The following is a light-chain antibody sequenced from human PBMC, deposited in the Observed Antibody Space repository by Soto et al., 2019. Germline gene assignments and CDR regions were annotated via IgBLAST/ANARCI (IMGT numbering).Light chain of an antibody. J-gene: IGKJ5*01. CDR2: GAS. Sequence: EIVLTQSPGTLSLSPGERATLSCRAIQSVRSTYLAWYQQKPGQAPRLLIYGASSRATGIPDRFTGSGSGTDFTLTISSLEPEDFAVYYCQQRNDWRRGTFGQGTRLEIK. CDR3: QQRNDWRRGT. V-gene: IGKV3D-20*02. CDR1: QSVRSTY.